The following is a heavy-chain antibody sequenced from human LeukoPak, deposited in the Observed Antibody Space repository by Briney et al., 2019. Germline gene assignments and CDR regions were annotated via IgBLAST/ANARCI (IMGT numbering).Heavy chain of an antibody. CDR2: INPNSGGT. CDR1: GSTFTGYY. D-gene: IGHD6-13*01. V-gene: IGHV1-2*06. CDR3: ARDLYSSSWYGYSY. Sequence: GASVKVSCKASGSTFTGYYMHWVRQAPGQGLEWMGRINPNSGGTNYAQKFQGRVTMTRDTSISTAYMELSGLRSDDTAVYYCARDLYSSSWYGYSYWGQGTLVTVSS. J-gene: IGHJ4*02.